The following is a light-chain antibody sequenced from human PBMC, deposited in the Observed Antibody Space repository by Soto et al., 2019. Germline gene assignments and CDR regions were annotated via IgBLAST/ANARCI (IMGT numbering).Light chain of an antibody. CDR1: SSDVGGYKY. Sequence: QSALTQPASVSGSPGQSITFSCTGTSSDVGGYKYDSWYQQHPGEAPKLLIYDVSHRPSGVSNRFSGSKSGNTASLTISGLQAEDEADYYCSSYAGSSTPVLFGGGTKLTVL. V-gene: IGLV2-14*01. J-gene: IGLJ2*01. CDR2: DVS. CDR3: SSYAGSSTPVL.